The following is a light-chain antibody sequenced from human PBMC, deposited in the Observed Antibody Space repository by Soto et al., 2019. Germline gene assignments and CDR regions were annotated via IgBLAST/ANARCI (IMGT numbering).Light chain of an antibody. CDR1: KNYIGVYDF. CDR2: EVV. CDR3: KSYAGSNTYV. V-gene: IGLV2-8*01. J-gene: IGLJ1*01. Sequence: QSVLTQPPSASGSAGQSVRSACSGTKNYIGVYDFVSWCQHHPGKAPTLVIYEVVQRPSGVPDRFSGSKSGHTASLTVSGLQAADEADYFCKSYAGSNTYVFGSGTKVTVL.